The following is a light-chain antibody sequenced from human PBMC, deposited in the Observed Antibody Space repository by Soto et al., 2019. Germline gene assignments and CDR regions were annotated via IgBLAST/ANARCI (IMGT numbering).Light chain of an antibody. J-gene: IGLJ1*01. CDR3: SSYAGSTFYV. CDR2: EVT. V-gene: IGLV2-8*01. Sequence: HSALTQPPSASGSPGQSVTISCTGTSSDVGGYNYVSWFQQHPGKAPKLMIYEVTKRPSGVPDRFSGSKSGNTASLTVSGLQAEDEADYYCSSYAGSTFYVFGTGTKLTVL. CDR1: SSDVGGYNY.